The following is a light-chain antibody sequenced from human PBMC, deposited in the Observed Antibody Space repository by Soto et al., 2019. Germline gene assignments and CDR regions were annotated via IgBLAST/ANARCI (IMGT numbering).Light chain of an antibody. Sequence: DIQLAQSPSTLSASVGDRVTITCRASQSINGWLAWYQQKPGQAPNLLIYKASTLESGVPSRFSGSGSGTEFTLTVSSLQPDDFATYYCHQYHNFPRPVGQGKKVDVK. V-gene: IGKV1-5*03. J-gene: IGKJ1*01. CDR1: QSINGW. CDR2: KAS. CDR3: HQYHNFPRP.